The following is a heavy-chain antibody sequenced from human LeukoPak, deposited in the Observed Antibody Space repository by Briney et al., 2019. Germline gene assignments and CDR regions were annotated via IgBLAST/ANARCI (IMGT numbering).Heavy chain of an antibody. CDR2: ISSSGSTI. CDR3: AELGITMIGGV. Sequence: GGSLRLSCAASGFAFSSYSMNWVHQAPGKGLEWVSYISSSGSTIYYADSVKGRFTISRDNAKNSLYLQMNSLRAEDTAVYYCAELGITMIGGVWGKGTTVTVSS. CDR1: GFAFSSYS. J-gene: IGHJ6*04. V-gene: IGHV3-48*04. D-gene: IGHD3-10*02.